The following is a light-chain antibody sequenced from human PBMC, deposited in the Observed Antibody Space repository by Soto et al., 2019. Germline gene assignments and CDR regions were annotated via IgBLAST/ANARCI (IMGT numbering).Light chain of an antibody. V-gene: IGLV2-14*01. J-gene: IGLJ3*02. CDR1: SSDVGGYNY. Sequence: QSALTQPASVSGSPGQSITISCTGTSSDVGGYNYVSWYQQHPGKAPKLMIYEVSHRPSGGSNRFSGSKSGNTAYLTIAGLQSEDEADYYCSSYTSSSTQVFGGGTKLTVL. CDR3: SSYTSSSTQV. CDR2: EVS.